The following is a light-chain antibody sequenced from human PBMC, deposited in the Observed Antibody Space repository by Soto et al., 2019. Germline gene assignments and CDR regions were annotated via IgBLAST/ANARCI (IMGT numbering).Light chain of an antibody. CDR2: RAS. V-gene: IGKV1-5*03. CDR1: QSVDNW. CDR3: QHYSASSPWT. Sequence: DIQMTQSPSTLSASVGDRVIITCRASQSVDNWLAWFHQKPGKAPKVVIYRASGLESGVPSRFSGSGSGTEFTLTISSLQPDDFAAYYCQHYSASSPWTFGRGTKVEIK. J-gene: IGKJ1*01.